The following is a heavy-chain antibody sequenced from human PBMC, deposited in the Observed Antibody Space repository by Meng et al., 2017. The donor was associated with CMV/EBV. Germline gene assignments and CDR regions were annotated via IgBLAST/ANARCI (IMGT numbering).Heavy chain of an antibody. CDR1: GFTFTSSA. CDR2: IVVGSGNT. CDR3: AADFGDYVVVAPYYYYGMDV. Sequence: SVKVSCKASGFTFTSSAVQWVRQARGQRLEWIGWIVVGSGNTNYAQKFQERVTITRDMSTSTAYMELSNLRSEDTAVYYCAADFGDYVVVAPYYYYGMDVWGQGTTVTVSS. D-gene: IGHD2-15*01. J-gene: IGHJ6*02. V-gene: IGHV1-58*01.